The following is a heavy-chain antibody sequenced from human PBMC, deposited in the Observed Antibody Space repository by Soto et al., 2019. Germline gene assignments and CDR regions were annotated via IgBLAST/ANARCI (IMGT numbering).Heavy chain of an antibody. Sequence: EVQLLESGGGLVQPGGSLKISCAVSGFTFSSYAMSWVRQAPGKGLEWASGISGTRRVTNYAESVKGRFTISRDNPKNTLYLEMKSLRVEDTAVYYCAKDVHYDIVTGIEYFDHWGQGTLVTVSS. CDR2: ISGTRRVT. J-gene: IGHJ1*01. CDR3: AKDVHYDIVTGIEYFDH. D-gene: IGHD3-9*01. CDR1: GFTFSSYA. V-gene: IGHV3-23*01.